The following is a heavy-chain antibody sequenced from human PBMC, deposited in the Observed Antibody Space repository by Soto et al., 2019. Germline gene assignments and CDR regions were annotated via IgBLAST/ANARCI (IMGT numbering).Heavy chain of an antibody. CDR1: GYTFTSYG. CDR3: ARARDCSSTSCYTSAWFDP. V-gene: IGHV1-18*04. CDR2: TSAYNGNT. J-gene: IGHJ5*02. D-gene: IGHD2-2*02. Sequence: ASVKVSCKASGYTFTSYGISWVRQAPGQGLEWMGWTSAYNGNTNYAQKLQGRVTMTTDTSTSTAYMELRSLRSDDTAVYYCARARDCSSTSCYTSAWFDPWGQGTLVTVSS.